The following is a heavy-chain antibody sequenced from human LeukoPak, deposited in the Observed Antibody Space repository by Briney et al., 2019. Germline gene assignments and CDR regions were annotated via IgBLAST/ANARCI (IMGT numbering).Heavy chain of an antibody. D-gene: IGHD6-19*01. V-gene: IGHV3-66*01. J-gene: IGHJ4*02. CDR1: GFTVSNNY. CDR3: ASSYSSGWFEDDY. CDR2: IYSGGST. Sequence: PGGSLRLSCVVSGFTVSNNYMSWVRQAPRKGLEWVSLIYSGGSTYYADSVKGRFTISRDNAKNSLYLQMNSLRAEDTAVYYCASSYSSGWFEDDYWGQGTLVTVSS.